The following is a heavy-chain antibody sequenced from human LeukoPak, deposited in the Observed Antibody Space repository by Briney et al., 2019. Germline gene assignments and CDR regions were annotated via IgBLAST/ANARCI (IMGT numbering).Heavy chain of an antibody. CDR2: INPNSGGT. V-gene: IGHV1-2*02. CDR1: GYTFTGYY. D-gene: IGHD5-18*01. Sequence: GASVKVSCKASGYTFTGYYMHWVRQAPGQGLEWMGWINPNSGGTNYAQKFQGRVTMTRDTSISTAYMELSMLRSDDTAVYYCAREEVMVTSVAFDIWGQGSMVTVSS. J-gene: IGHJ3*02. CDR3: AREEVMVTSVAFDI.